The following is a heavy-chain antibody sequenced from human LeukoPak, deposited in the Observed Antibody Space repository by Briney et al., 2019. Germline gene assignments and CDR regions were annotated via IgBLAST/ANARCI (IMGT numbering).Heavy chain of an antibody. CDR3: AREAYDSSGYYIS. Sequence: GGSLRLSCAASGFTFSSYSMNWVRQAPGKGLEWVSSISSSSSYIYYADSVNGRFTISRDNAKNSLYLQMNSLRAEDTAVYYCAREAYDSSGYYISWGQGALVTVSS. J-gene: IGHJ4*02. V-gene: IGHV3-21*01. CDR2: ISSSSSYI. CDR1: GFTFSSYS. D-gene: IGHD3-22*01.